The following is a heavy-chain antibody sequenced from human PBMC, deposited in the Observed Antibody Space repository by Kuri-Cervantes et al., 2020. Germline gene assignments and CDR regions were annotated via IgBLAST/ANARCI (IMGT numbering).Heavy chain of an antibody. Sequence: GESLKISCAASGFTFSSYSMNWVRQAPGKGLEWVSYISSSSSSTIYYADSVKGRFTISRDNSKNSLYLQMNSLRSEDTALYYCAKDLSSIAARRGMYYGMDVWGQGTTVTVSS. CDR3: AKDLSSIAARRGMYYGMDV. V-gene: IGHV3-48*04. CDR1: GFTFSSYS. D-gene: IGHD6-6*01. J-gene: IGHJ6*02. CDR2: ISSSSSSTI.